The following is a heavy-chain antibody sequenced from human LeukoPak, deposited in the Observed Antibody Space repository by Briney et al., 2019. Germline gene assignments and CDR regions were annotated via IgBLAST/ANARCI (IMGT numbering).Heavy chain of an antibody. D-gene: IGHD3-22*01. CDR2: ITSSGEGT. J-gene: IGHJ4*02. V-gene: IGHV3-23*01. CDR1: GFTFNIYA. Sequence: PGGSLRLSRAASGFTFNIYAMSWVRQAPGRGLEWVSSITSSGEGTWYSDSVKGRFTISRDNTKTTLYLQMNSLRAEDTAIYYCAKDRPNYYGSNGHYYRRNGDYWGQGTQATVSS. CDR3: AKDRPNYYGSNGHYYRRNGDY.